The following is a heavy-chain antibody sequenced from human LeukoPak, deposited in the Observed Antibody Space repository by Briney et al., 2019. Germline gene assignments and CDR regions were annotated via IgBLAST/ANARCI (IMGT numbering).Heavy chain of an antibody. Sequence: PETLSLTCAVYGGSFSGYYWSWIRQPSGKGLEWIGEINHSGSTNYNPSLKSRVTISVDTSKNQFSLKLSSVTAADTAVYYCARVVPAAMPDLRVTIDAFDIWGQGTMVTVSS. D-gene: IGHD2-2*01. J-gene: IGHJ3*02. V-gene: IGHV4-34*01. CDR2: INHSGST. CDR3: ARVVPAAMPDLRVTIDAFDI. CDR1: GGSFSGYY.